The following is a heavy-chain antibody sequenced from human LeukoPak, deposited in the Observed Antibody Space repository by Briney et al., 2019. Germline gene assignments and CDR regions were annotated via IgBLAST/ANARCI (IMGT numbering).Heavy chain of an antibody. CDR3: ARVPQYSSSSDCFDY. V-gene: IGHV4-34*01. CDR2: INHSGST. J-gene: IGHJ4*02. D-gene: IGHD6-6*01. CDR1: GGFFSGYY. Sequence: PSETLSLTCAVYGGFFSGYYWSWIRQPPGKGLEWIGEINHSGSTNYNPSLKSRVTISVDTSKNQFSLKLSSVTAADTAVYYCARVPQYSSSSDCFDYWGQGTLVTVSS.